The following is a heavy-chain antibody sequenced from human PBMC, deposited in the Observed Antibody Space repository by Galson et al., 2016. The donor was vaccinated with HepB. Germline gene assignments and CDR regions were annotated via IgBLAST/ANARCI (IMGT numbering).Heavy chain of an antibody. CDR3: AGVPGYSFGEGLDY. CDR1: GGSITSYF. V-gene: IGHV4-59*03. D-gene: IGHD5-18*01. CDR2: IFHTGTT. J-gene: IGHJ4*02. Sequence: SETLSLTCTVSGGSITSYFWTWIRQPPGKGLQWIGYIFHTGTTNYNPSFKSRVTISVDTSKKQFSLRLRSVTAADTALYYCAGVPGYSFGEGLDYWGQGILVTVSS.